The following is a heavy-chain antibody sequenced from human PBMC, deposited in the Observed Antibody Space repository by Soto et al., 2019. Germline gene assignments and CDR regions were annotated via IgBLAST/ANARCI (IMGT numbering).Heavy chain of an antibody. D-gene: IGHD3-3*01. Sequence: GGSLRLSCAASGFTFSSYAMSWVRQAPGKGLEWVSAISGSGGSTYHADSVKGRFTISRDNSKNTLYLQMNSLRAEDTAVYYCAKSPVFAAPSKNYYFDYWGQGTLVTVSS. CDR3: AKSPVFAAPSKNYYFDY. CDR1: GFTFSSYA. V-gene: IGHV3-23*01. CDR2: ISGSGGST. J-gene: IGHJ4*02.